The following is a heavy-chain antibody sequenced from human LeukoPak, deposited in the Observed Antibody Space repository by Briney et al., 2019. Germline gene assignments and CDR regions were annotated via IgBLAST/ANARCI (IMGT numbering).Heavy chain of an antibody. CDR3: ARDINYDSNLNWFDP. D-gene: IGHD3-22*01. Sequence: PSETLSLTCAVSGGSISSGGYSWSWIRQPPGKGLEWIGYIYYSGSTYYNPSLKSRVTISVDTSKNQFSLKLSSVTAADTAVYCCARDINYDSNLNWFDPWGQGTLVTVSS. V-gene: IGHV4-30-4*07. CDR1: GGSISSGGYS. CDR2: IYYSGST. J-gene: IGHJ5*02.